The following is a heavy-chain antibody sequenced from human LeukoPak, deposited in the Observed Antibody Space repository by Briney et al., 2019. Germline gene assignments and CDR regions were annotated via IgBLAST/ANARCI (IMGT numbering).Heavy chain of an antibody. V-gene: IGHV1-18*01. CDR1: GYTFTSYG. J-gene: IGHJ4*02. Sequence: GASVKVSCKASGYTFTSYGISWVRQAPGQGLEWMGWISAYNGNTNYAQKLQGRVTMTTDTSTSTAYMELRSLRSDDTAVYYCARDNYYDSSGYRECFDYWGQGTLVTVSS. D-gene: IGHD3-22*01. CDR2: ISAYNGNT. CDR3: ARDNYYDSSGYRECFDY.